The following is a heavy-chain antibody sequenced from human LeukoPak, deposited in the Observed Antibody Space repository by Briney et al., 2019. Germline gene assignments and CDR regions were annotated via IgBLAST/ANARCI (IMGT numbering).Heavy chain of an antibody. V-gene: IGHV3-30*03. CDR1: GFTFSSYG. J-gene: IGHJ4*02. CDR2: ISYDGSNK. CDR3: AQYYYDSSGYYYFDY. Sequence: GGSLRLSCAASGFTFSSYGMPWVRQAPGKGLEWVAVISYDGSNKYYADSVKGRFTISRDNSKNTLYLQMNSLRAEDTAVYYCAQYYYDSSGYYYFDYWGQGTMVTVSS. D-gene: IGHD3-22*01.